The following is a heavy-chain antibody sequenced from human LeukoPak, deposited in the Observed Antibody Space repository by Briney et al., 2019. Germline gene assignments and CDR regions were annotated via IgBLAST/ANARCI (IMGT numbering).Heavy chain of an antibody. J-gene: IGHJ4*02. D-gene: IGHD6-19*01. CDR1: GFSFSTHD. CDR2: ISYDGSHK. Sequence: PGGSLRLSCAASGFSFSTHDMHWVRQAPGKGLEWVAVISYDGSHKDYADSVKGQFTTSRDNSKNTLYLQMNSLRGDDTAVYYCAKSTGYSSGWFDYWGQGTLVTVSS. CDR3: AKSTGYSSGWFDY. V-gene: IGHV3-30*18.